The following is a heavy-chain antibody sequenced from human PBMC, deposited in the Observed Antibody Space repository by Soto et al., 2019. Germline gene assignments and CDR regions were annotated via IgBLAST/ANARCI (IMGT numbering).Heavy chain of an antibody. CDR3: ARSRRGGMDV. CDR1: GGSISSYY. Sequence: SETLSLTCTVSGGSISSYYWSWIRQPPGKGLEWIGYIYYSGSTNYNPSLKSRVTISVDTSKNQLSLKLSSVTAADTAVYYCARSRRGGMDVWGQGTTVTVSS. CDR2: IYYSGST. V-gene: IGHV4-59*01. J-gene: IGHJ6*02. D-gene: IGHD3-10*01.